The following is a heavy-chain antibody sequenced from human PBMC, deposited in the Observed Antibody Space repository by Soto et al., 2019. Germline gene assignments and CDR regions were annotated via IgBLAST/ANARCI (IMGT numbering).Heavy chain of an antibody. CDR2: IYYSGST. CDR3: ARHEKRGYCSSTSCLTWYFDL. Sequence: QLQLQESGPGLVKPSETLSLTCTVSGGSISSSTYYWGWIRQPPGKGLEWIGSIYYSGSTYYNPSLKSRVTLSVDTSKNQFSLKLSSVTAADTAVYYCARHEKRGYCSSTSCLTWYFDLWGRGTLVTVSS. J-gene: IGHJ2*01. D-gene: IGHD2-2*01. V-gene: IGHV4-39*01. CDR1: GGSISSSTYY.